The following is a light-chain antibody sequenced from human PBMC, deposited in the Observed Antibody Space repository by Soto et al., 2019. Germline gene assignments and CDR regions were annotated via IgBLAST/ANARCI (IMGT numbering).Light chain of an antibody. CDR1: QSISGS. CDR2: EAP. CDR3: QKYNGSWT. Sequence: DIQMTQSPSTLSASVGDRVTITCRASQSISGSLAWYQQKPGKAPKLLIYEAPNLKSGVPSRFSGSGSETEYTLTISSLQPDDSASYYCQKYNGSWTFGQGTRVEIK. J-gene: IGKJ1*01. V-gene: IGKV1-5*03.